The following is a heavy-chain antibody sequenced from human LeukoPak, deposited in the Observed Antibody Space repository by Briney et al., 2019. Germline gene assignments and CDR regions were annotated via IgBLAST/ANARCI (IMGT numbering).Heavy chain of an antibody. CDR1: GFTFSSNY. CDR2: IYSGGST. V-gene: IGHV3-66*01. CDR3: ARDTTDY. D-gene: IGHD1-26*01. Sequence: GGSLRLSCAASGFTFSSNYMSWVRQAPGKGLEWVSVIYSGGSTYYAASVKGSFTISRDNSKTTLYLQMNSLRAEAPAVYYCARDTTDYWGQGTLVTVSS. J-gene: IGHJ4*02.